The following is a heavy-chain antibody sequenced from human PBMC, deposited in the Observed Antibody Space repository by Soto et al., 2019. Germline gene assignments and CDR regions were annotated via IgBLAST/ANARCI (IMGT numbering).Heavy chain of an antibody. J-gene: IGHJ3*02. CDR3: AKTSRYGDSNGDVFNN. D-gene: IGHD4-17*01. CDR2: ISASGGTT. V-gene: IGHV3-23*01. CDR1: GFTFSTYA. Sequence: EVQLLESGGGLVQPGGSLRLSCAASGFTFSTYAMSWVRQAPGRGLEWVSAISASGGTTYYADSVKGRFTISRDNSKNTLYLQLNTLRAEDAAVYYCAKTSRYGDSNGDVFNNWGQGTMVTVSS.